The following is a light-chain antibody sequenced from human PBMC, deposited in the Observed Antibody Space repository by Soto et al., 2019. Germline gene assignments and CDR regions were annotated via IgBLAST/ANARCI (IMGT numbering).Light chain of an antibody. V-gene: IGKV1-39*01. CDR2: AAS. J-gene: IGKJ5*01. CDR1: QSISSY. Sequence: DIQMTQSPSSLSASVGDRVTITCRASQSISSYLNWYQQKPGKAPKLLIYAASSLQSGVPSRFSGCGSGTDFTLTSSSLQPEDFATYYCQQSYSTPPTFGQGTRLEIK. CDR3: QQSYSTPPT.